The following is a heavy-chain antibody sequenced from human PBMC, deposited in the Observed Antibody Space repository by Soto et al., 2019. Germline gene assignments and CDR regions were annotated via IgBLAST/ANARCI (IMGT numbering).Heavy chain of an antibody. CDR3: TTGGLWSTYYYYGMDV. Sequence: PGGSLRLSCAASGFTFSNAWMSWVRQAPGKGLEWVGRIKSKTDGGTTDYAAPVKGRFTISRDDSKNTLYLQTNSLKTEDTAVYYCTTGGLWSTYYYYGMDVWGQGTTVTVSS. D-gene: IGHD3-10*01. J-gene: IGHJ6*02. V-gene: IGHV3-15*01. CDR2: IKSKTDGGTT. CDR1: GFTFSNAW.